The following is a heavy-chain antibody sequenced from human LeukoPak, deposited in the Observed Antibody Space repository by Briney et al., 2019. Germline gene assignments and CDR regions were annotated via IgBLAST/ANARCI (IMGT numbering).Heavy chain of an antibody. D-gene: IGHD2-21*02. J-gene: IGHJ4*02. CDR2: IYYSGST. Sequence: SETLSPTCTVSGGSVSSSYYWSWIRQPPGKGLEWIGYIYYSGSTNYNPSLKSRVTISVDTSKNQFSLKLSSVTAADTAVYYCALGRVTKDLDYWGQGTLVTVSS. CDR3: ALGRVTKDLDY. CDR1: GGSVSSSYY. V-gene: IGHV4-61*01.